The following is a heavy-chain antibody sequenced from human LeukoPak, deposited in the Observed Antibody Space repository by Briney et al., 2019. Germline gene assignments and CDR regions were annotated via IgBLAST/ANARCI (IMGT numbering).Heavy chain of an antibody. V-gene: IGHV3-48*02. CDR2: IITSCRTI. J-gene: IGHJ4*02. CDR3: ARDTEHLYCVFDH. Sequence: PGGSLRLSCTAFGFSFSRHSIKWVRQPPGQGLEWVSYIITSCRTIYYADSVKGRFTISRDNAKNSLYLQMNSLRDEDTAVYYCARDTEHLYCVFDHWGQGTLVTVSS. CDR1: GFSFSRHS. D-gene: IGHD2-15*01.